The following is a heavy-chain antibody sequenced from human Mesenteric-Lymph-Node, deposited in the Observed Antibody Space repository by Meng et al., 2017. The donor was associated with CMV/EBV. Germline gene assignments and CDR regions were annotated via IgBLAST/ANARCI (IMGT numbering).Heavy chain of an antibody. CDR1: GGSFSGYY. V-gene: IGHV4-34*01. CDR3: ARHQRWLKSEGGFNY. D-gene: IGHD4-23*01. CDR2: INHSGST. J-gene: IGHJ4*02. Sequence: QVPLRQWCAGLLRPSATLSLTCAVYGGSFSGYYWSWIRQPPGKGLEWIGEINHSGSTNYNPSLKSRVTISVDTSKNQFSLTLSSVTAADTAVYYCARHQRWLKSEGGFNYWGQGTLVTVSS.